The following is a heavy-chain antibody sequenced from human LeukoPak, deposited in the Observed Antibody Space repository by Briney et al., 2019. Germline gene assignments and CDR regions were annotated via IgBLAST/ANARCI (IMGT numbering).Heavy chain of an antibody. CDR1: GGSIDNSNW. V-gene: IGHV4-4*02. D-gene: IGHD3-10*01. CDR3: ALGTMIRGVVKSPFDY. Sequence: SGTLSLTCAVPGGSIDNSNWWSWVRQAPGKGLEWIGEMYHSGSTNYNPSLKSRVTISVDKSKNQFSLKLSSVTAADTAVYYCALGTMIRGVVKSPFDYWGQGTLVTVSS. J-gene: IGHJ4*02. CDR2: MYHSGST.